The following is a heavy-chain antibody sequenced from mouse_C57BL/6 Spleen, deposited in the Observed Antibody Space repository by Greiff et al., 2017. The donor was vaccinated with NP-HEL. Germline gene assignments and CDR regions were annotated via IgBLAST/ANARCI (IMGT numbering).Heavy chain of an antibody. Sequence: VQLQQSGPELVKPGASVKISCKASGYTFTDYYMNWVKQSHGKSLEWIGDINPNNGGTSYNQKFKGKATLTVDKSSSTAYMELRSLTSEDSAVYYCARRKLLRSNYAMDYWGQGTSVTVSS. CDR2: INPNNGGT. CDR1: GYTFTDYY. J-gene: IGHJ4*01. V-gene: IGHV1-26*01. CDR3: ARRKLLRSNYAMDY. D-gene: IGHD1-1*01.